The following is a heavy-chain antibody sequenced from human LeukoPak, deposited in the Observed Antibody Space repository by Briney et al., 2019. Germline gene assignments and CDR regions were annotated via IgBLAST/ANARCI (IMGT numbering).Heavy chain of an antibody. CDR2: IYSGGST. D-gene: IGHD3-16*01. V-gene: IGHV3-53*04. CDR3: ARDMMRAGDSRDY. J-gene: IGHJ4*02. Sequence: PGGSLRLSCAASGFTVSSNYMSWVRQAPGKGLEGVSVIYSGGSTYYADSVKGRFTISRHNSKNTLYLQMNSLRAEDTAVYYCARDMMRAGDSRDYWGQGTLVTVSS. CDR1: GFTVSSNY.